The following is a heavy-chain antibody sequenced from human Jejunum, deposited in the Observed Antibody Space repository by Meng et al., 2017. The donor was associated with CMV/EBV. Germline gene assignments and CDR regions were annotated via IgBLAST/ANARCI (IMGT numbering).Heavy chain of an antibody. CDR3: ARDGSTTSTDY. D-gene: IGHD1-1*01. J-gene: IGHJ4*02. V-gene: IGHV1-2*02. CDR1: GYTLTDYY. Sequence: KDYGYTLTDYYIPWLRQAPGQGLEWVGWINPISGGTTSAQKFQGRVTMTTDTSISTAYLELNRLTSDDTAVYYCARDGSTTSTDYWGQGTRVTVSS. CDR2: INPISGGT.